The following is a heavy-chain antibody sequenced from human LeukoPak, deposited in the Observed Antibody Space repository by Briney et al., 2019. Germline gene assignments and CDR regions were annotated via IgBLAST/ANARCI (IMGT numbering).Heavy chain of an antibody. V-gene: IGHV4-31*03. CDR2: IYYSGST. J-gene: IGHJ5*02. CDR1: GGSISSGGYY. CDR3: ARVKTTVTTRRFDP. D-gene: IGHD4-17*01. Sequence: PSQTLSLTCTVSGGSISSGGYYWSWIRQHPGKGLEWIGYIYYSGSTYYNHSLNSRVTVSVDTSKNQFSLKLSSVTAADTAVYYCARVKTTVTTRRFDPWGQGTLVTVSS.